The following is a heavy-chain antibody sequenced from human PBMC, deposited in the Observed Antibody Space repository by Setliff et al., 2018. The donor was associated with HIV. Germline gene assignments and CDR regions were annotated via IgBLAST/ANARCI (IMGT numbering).Heavy chain of an antibody. Sequence: SETLSLTCGVSSYSIDSGYFWGWIRQPPGKGLEWIGSISHSGTTYYDPSLKSRVTISVDTSKNQFSLKVRSVTAADTAIYYCARHDRGNTHGQGYFDYWGQGALVTVSS. CDR3: ARHDRGNTHGQGYFDY. D-gene: IGHD5-18*01. CDR1: SYSIDSGYF. J-gene: IGHJ4*02. V-gene: IGHV4-38-2*01. CDR2: ISHSGTT.